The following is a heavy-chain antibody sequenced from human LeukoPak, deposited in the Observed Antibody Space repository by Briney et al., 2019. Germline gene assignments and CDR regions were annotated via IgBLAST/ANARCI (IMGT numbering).Heavy chain of an antibody. Sequence: GGSLRLSCAASGFTFGNFCMHWVRHVPGKGLMWVSRINRDGTTSTYADSVRGRFTISRDNAKNSLYLQMNSLRAEDTAVYYCARLVDSSGYYSLFDYWGQGTLVTVSS. CDR2: INRDGTTS. V-gene: IGHV3-74*03. D-gene: IGHD3-22*01. J-gene: IGHJ4*02. CDR3: ARLVDSSGYYSLFDY. CDR1: GFTFGNFC.